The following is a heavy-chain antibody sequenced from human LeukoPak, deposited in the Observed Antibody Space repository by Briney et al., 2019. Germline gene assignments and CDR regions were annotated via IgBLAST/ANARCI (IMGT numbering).Heavy chain of an antibody. J-gene: IGHJ4*02. Sequence: SETLSLTCTVSGGSISTTSYYWGWIRQPPGKGLEWIGRTYYTGTGSTYYNPSLKSRLTISVDTSKNQFSLKLSSVTAADTAVYYCASQYYYDSSGYSLDYWGQGTLVTVSS. CDR2: TYYTGTGST. V-gene: IGHV4-39*01. CDR1: GGSISTTSYY. D-gene: IGHD3-22*01. CDR3: ASQYYYDSSGYSLDY.